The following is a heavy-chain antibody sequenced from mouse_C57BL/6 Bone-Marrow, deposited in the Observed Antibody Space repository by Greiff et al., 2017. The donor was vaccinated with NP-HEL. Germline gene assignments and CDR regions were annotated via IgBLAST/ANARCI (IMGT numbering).Heavy chain of an antibody. CDR3: ATTVVGWYFDV. CDR1: GYTFTSYG. V-gene: IGHV1-81*01. D-gene: IGHD1-1*01. J-gene: IGHJ1*03. Sequence: QVHVKQSGAELARPGASVKLSCKASGYTFTSYGISWVKQRTGQGLEWIGEIYPRSGNTYYNEKFKGKATLTADKSSSTAYMELRSLTSEDSAVYFCATTVVGWYFDVWGTGTTVTVSS. CDR2: IYPRSGNT.